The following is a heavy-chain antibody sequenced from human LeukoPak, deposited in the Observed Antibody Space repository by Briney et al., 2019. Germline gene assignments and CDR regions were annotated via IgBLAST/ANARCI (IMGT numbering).Heavy chain of an antibody. J-gene: IGHJ4*02. V-gene: IGHV3-23*01. CDR1: GFTFSSYA. CDR3: AKYSGSYYYPPNWDS. Sequence: GGSLRLSCAASGFTFSSYAMSWVRQAPGKGLEWVSAISGSGGSTYYADSVKGRFTISRDYPKNTLYLRMNSLRAEDTAVYFCAKYSGSYYYPPNWDSWGQGTLVTVSS. CDR2: ISGSGGST. D-gene: IGHD1-26*01.